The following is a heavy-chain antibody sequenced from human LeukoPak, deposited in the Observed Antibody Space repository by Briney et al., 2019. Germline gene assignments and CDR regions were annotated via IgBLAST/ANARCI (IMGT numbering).Heavy chain of an antibody. J-gene: IGHJ3*02. V-gene: IGHV4-34*01. Sequence: SETLSLTCAVYGGSFSGYYWSWIRQPPGKGLEWIGEINHSGSTNYNPCLKSRVTISVDTSKNQFSLKLSSVTAADTAVYYCARGQFRWLQFFGAFDIWGQGTMVTVSS. CDR3: ARGQFRWLQFFGAFDI. CDR2: INHSGST. D-gene: IGHD5-24*01. CDR1: GGSFSGYY.